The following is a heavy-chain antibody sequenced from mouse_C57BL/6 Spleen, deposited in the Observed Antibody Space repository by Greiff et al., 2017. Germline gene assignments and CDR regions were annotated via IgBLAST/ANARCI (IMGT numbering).Heavy chain of an antibody. Sequence: QVQLKQPGAELVMPGASVKLSCKASGYTFTSYWMHWVKQRPGQGLEWIGEIDPSDSYTNYNQKFKGKSTLTVDKSSSTAYMQLSSLTSEDSAVYYCASGGYSNYDYWGQGTTLTVSS. V-gene: IGHV1-69*01. CDR1: GYTFTSYW. CDR3: ASGGYSNYDY. J-gene: IGHJ2*01. CDR2: IDPSDSYT. D-gene: IGHD2-5*01.